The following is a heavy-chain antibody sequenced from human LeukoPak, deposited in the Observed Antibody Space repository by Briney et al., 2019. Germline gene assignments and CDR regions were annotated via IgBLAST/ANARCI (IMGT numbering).Heavy chain of an antibody. J-gene: IGHJ5*02. CDR3: AKGGVSDIFVLDWFEP. V-gene: IGHV3-9*01. Sequence: PGGSLRLSCAASRFTFDDYAMHWVRQAPGKGLEWVSGISWNSDRRHYAGSVKGRFTISRDNARNSLYLQMNSLRAEDTALYYCAKGGVSDIFVLDWFEPWGQGTLVTVSS. CDR1: RFTFDDYA. D-gene: IGHD3-9*01. CDR2: ISWNSDRR.